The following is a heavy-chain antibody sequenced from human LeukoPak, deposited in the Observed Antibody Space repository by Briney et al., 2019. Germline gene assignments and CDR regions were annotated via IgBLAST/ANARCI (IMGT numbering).Heavy chain of an antibody. Sequence: GGSLRLSCAASGFTVSSNYMSWVRQAPGKGLECVSVIYSDGTTYYADSVKGRFTISRDKSKNSLYLQMNILRAEDTAVYYCAVYYYGSGSQKRYYYYMDVWGKGTTVTVSS. CDR1: GFTVSSNY. CDR3: AVYYYGSGSQKRYYYYMDV. D-gene: IGHD3-10*01. J-gene: IGHJ6*03. V-gene: IGHV3-53*01. CDR2: IYSDGTT.